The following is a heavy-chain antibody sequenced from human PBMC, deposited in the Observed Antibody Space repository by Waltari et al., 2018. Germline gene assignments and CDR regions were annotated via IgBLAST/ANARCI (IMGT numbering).Heavy chain of an antibody. J-gene: IGHJ5*02. Sequence: VLLVESGGGLVQPGGSLRLSCAASGFTFDDYAMHWVRQVPGKGLEWVSGINWNSDSIGYAASVKGRFTISRDNGMSSLYLQMNSLRIEDTAFYYCARGEGSSWSLNWFDPWGQGTL. CDR1: GFTFDDYA. CDR3: ARGEGSSWSLNWFDP. V-gene: IGHV3-9*01. D-gene: IGHD6-13*01. CDR2: INWNSDSI.